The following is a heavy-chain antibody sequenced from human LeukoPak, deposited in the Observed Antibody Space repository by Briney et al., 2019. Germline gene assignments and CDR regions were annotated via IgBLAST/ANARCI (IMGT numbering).Heavy chain of an antibody. J-gene: IGHJ4*02. D-gene: IGHD3-3*01. V-gene: IGHV3-15*01. CDR2: IKSKTDGGPT. CDR1: GFTFSNAW. CDR3: TTDRKSNFWSGYYRGDADYFDY. Sequence: PGGSLRLSCAASGFTFSNAWMSWVRQAPGKGLEWVGRIKSKTDGGPTDYAAPVKGRFTISRDDSKNTLYLQMNSLKTEDTAVYYCTTDRKSNFWSGYYRGDADYFDYWGRGTVVTVSS.